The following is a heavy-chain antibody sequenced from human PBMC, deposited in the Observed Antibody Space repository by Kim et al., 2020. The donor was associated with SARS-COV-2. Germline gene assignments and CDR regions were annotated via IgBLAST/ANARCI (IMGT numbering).Heavy chain of an antibody. V-gene: IGHV4-59*13. CDR3: ARAGDYDFWSGLGWFDP. J-gene: IGHJ5*02. Sequence: SETLSLTCTVSGGSISSYYWSWIRQPPGKGLEWIGYIYYSGSTNYNPSLKSRVTISVDTSKNQFSLKLSSVTAADTAVYYCARAGDYDFWSGLGWFDPWGQGTLVTVSS. D-gene: IGHD3-3*01. CDR2: IYYSGST. CDR1: GGSISSYY.